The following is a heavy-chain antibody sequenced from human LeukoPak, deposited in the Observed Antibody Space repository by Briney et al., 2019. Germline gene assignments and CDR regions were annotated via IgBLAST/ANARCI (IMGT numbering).Heavy chain of an antibody. CDR3: ARDLRL. V-gene: IGHV3-21*01. J-gene: IGHJ4*02. CDR1: GFTFSSFS. Sequence: GGSLRLSCAASGFTFSSFSMNWVRQAPGKGLEWVSSITSSSNYIYYASSVRGRFTISRDNAKNSLYLQMNSLRAEDTAVCYCARDLRLWGQGTLVTVSS. CDR2: ITSSSNYI.